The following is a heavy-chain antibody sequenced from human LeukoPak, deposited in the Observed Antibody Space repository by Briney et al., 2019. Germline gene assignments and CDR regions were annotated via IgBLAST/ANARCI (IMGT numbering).Heavy chain of an antibody. J-gene: IGHJ4*02. V-gene: IGHV1-18*01. CDR2: ISAYNGNT. Sequence: ASVKVSCKASGYAFTSYGISWARQAPGQGLEWMGWISAYNGNTNYAQKLQGRVTMTTDTSTSTAYMELRSLRSDDTAVYYCASHVAVAGTDYDYWGQGTLVTVSS. D-gene: IGHD6-19*01. CDR3: ASHVAVAGTDYDY. CDR1: GYAFTSYG.